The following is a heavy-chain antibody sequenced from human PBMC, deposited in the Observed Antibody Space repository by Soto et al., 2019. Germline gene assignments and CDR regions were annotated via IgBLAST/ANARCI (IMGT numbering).Heavy chain of an antibody. Sequence: PSETLSLTCTVSCGSVSSDSYYWSWIRQPPGKGLEWIGYIYYSGSTTYNPSLKSRVTISIDTSKNQFSLKLSSVTAADTAMYYCARAPKQQLGRFEYWGQGSLVTVSS. CDR1: CGSVSSDSYY. J-gene: IGHJ4*02. D-gene: IGHD6-13*01. V-gene: IGHV4-61*01. CDR3: ARAPKQQLGRFEY. CDR2: IYYSGST.